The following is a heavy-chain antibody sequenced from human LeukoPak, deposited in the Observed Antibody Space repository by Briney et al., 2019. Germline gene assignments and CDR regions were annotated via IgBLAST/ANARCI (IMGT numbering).Heavy chain of an antibody. D-gene: IGHD3-10*01. J-gene: IGHJ6*03. CDR3: ARSGTAFSFYYYYYMDV. CDR1: GGSMTDYY. Sequence: SETLSLTCTVSGGSMTDYYWSWIRQPPGKGLEWIAYSHNSGENKYNPSLKSRITVSVDTSKNEFSLKLSSVTAADTAVYSCARSGTAFSFYYYYYMDVWGKGTTVTVSS. CDR2: SHNSGEN. V-gene: IGHV4-59*08.